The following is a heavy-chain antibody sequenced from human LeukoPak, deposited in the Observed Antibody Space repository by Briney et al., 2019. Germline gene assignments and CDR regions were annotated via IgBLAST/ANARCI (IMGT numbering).Heavy chain of an antibody. CDR2: ISSSSRYI. V-gene: IGHV3-21*01. CDR1: GFTFSSYS. J-gene: IGHJ4*02. Sequence: PGPSLRLSCAASGFTFSSYSMSWVRQAPGKGMEWVSSISSSSRYIYYAASVKGRFTFSRDNAKNSLYLQMSSLRAVDTAVYYCARHRTASDYWGQGTLVTVSS. D-gene: IGHD3-16*02. CDR3: ARHRTASDY.